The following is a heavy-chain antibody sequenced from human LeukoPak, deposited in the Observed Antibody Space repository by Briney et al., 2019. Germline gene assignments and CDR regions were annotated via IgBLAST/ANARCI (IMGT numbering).Heavy chain of an antibody. CDR3: ARVGYSSGWYGFPPRGWFDP. V-gene: IGHV1-18*01. CDR2: ISAYNGNT. D-gene: IGHD6-19*01. J-gene: IGHJ5*02. Sequence: GASVKVSCKASGYTFSTYGFSWVRQAPGQGLEWMGWISAYNGNTNYAQRLQGRVTMTTDTSTGTAYMELRSLRSDDTAVYYCARVGYSSGWYGFPPRGWFDPWGQGTLVTVSS. CDR1: GYTFSTYG.